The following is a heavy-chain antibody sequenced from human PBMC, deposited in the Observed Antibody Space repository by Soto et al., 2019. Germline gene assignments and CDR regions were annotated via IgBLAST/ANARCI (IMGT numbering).Heavy chain of an antibody. CDR3: VHKMETVDWVGP. CDR2: IYWNDDK. Sequence: QITLKESGPTLVKPTQTLTLTCTFSAVSLRGGGVGVGWIRHPPGKALEWVALIYWNDDKRYSPSLKSRLTITKDNSKNQVVLTMTNVDPVDTATYYCVHKMETVDWVGPWGPGTLVTVSS. D-gene: IGHD3-3*01. J-gene: IGHJ5*02. CDR1: AVSLRGGGVG. V-gene: IGHV2-5*01.